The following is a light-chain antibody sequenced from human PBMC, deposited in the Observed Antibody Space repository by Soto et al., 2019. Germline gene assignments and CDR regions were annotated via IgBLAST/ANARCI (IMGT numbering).Light chain of an antibody. CDR1: QGISCY. CDR3: QQYYNYPLT. Sequence: AIRMTQSPSSFSASTGDRVTITCRASQGISCYLAWYQQNPGKAPKLLIYTASTLQSGFPSRFSGSGSGTDFTLTISGLQSEDIATYYCQQYYNYPLTFGGGTKVEIK. CDR2: TAS. V-gene: IGKV1-8*01. J-gene: IGKJ4*01.